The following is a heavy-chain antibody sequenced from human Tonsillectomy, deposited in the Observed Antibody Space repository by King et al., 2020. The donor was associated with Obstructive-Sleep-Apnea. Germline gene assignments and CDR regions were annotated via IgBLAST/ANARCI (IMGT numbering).Heavy chain of an antibody. CDR1: GFTASSYA. V-gene: IGHV3-23*04. CDR2: ISVSGGGT. J-gene: IGHJ3*02. D-gene: IGHD2-15*01. Sequence: VQLVESGGGLVQPGGSLRLSCAASGFTASSYAMNRVRQAPGKGLEGGSVISVSGGGTYYADSVKGRFTISRDNSKNTLYLQMNSLRAEDTAVYYCARDGGYCGGGSCYDDAFDIWGQGTMVTVS. CDR3: ARDGGYCGGGSCYDDAFDI.